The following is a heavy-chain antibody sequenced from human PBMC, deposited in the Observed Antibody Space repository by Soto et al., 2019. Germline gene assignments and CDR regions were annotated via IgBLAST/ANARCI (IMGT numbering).Heavy chain of an antibody. Sequence: SGPTLVNPTQTLTLTCTFSGFSLSTSGVGVGWIRQPPGKALEWLALIYWNDDKRYSPSLKNRLTITKDTSKNQVVLTMTNMDPVDTATYYCAHRIPSPTVDNCFEPWGQGTLVTVSS. CDR2: IYWNDDK. CDR1: GFSLSTSGVG. J-gene: IGHJ5*02. V-gene: IGHV2-5*01. D-gene: IGHD4-17*01. CDR3: AHRIPSPTVDNCFEP.